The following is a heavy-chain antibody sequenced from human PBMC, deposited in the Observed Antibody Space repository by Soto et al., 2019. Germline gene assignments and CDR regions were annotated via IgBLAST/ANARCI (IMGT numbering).Heavy chain of an antibody. D-gene: IGHD6-6*01. J-gene: IGHJ4*02. Sequence: PGGSMRLSCAASGLPFSTCAMSWVRQAPGKGLEWVSSISGSTGSTYYSDSVKGRVTISRDNSKSTLSLQMSGLTVEDTAVYYCAKGRWDSSSTSLLDYWGQGTLVTVSS. CDR2: ISGSTGST. CDR1: GLPFSTCA. V-gene: IGHV3-23*01. CDR3: AKGRWDSSSTSLLDY.